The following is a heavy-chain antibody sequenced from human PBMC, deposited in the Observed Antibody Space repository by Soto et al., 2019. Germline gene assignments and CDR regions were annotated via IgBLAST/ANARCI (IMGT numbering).Heavy chain of an antibody. D-gene: IGHD4-17*01. CDR1: GFTFGRHG. Sequence: QVQLVESGGGVVQPGTSLRLSCAASGFTFGRHGMHWVRQTPGKGLEWLAVILNDASGHWYADSVKGRFTISRDNFQNTFYLQMNGLRLEDTAMYYCARDDDYPDNGFDYWGQGTLVTVSS. CDR3: ARDDDYPDNGFDY. J-gene: IGHJ4*02. V-gene: IGHV3-33*01. CDR2: ILNDASGH.